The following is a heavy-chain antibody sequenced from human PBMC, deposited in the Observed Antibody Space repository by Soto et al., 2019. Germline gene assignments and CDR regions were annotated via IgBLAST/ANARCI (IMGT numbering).Heavy chain of an antibody. J-gene: IGHJ5*02. Sequence: QVQLVQSGAEVKKPGSSVKVSCKASGGTFSSYTISWVRQAPGQGLEWMGRIIPILGIANYAQKFQGRVTITADKSTSTAYMELSSLRSEDTAVYYCARDGTYYYGSGSYYGRSWFDPWGQGTLVTVSS. CDR1: GGTFSSYT. V-gene: IGHV1-69*08. D-gene: IGHD3-10*01. CDR2: IIPILGIA. CDR3: ARDGTYYYGSGSYYGRSWFDP.